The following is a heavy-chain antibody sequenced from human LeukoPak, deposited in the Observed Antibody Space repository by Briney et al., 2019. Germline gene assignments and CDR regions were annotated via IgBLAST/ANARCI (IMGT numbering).Heavy chain of an antibody. CDR1: GGTFISYT. CDR3: ARDLGCSSTSCYLY. V-gene: IGHV1-69*04. Sequence: SVKVSCKASGGTFISYTISWVRQAPGQGGEWMGMIIPILAIATYAQKFQRRVTITADKSTSTAYIELSSLRSEDTAVYYCARDLGCSSTSCYLYWGQGTLVTVSS. J-gene: IGHJ4*02. CDR2: IIPILAIA. D-gene: IGHD2-2*01.